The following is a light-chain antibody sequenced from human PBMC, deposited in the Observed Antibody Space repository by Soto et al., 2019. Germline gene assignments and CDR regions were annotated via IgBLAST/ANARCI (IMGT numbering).Light chain of an antibody. CDR3: QQLNSYPS. V-gene: IGKV1-9*01. J-gene: IGKJ3*01. CDR2: GAS. Sequence: DIQLTQSPSFLSAFVGDRVTITCRASQDVDNYLAWYQQRPGKAPSLLISGASFLQSGVPSRFSGSGSGTEFTLTISSLQPEDFAVYYCQQLNSYPSFGPGTKVDLK. CDR1: QDVDNY.